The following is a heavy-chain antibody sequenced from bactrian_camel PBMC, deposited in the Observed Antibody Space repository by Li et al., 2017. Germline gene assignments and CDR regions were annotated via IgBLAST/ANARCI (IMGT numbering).Heavy chain of an antibody. Sequence: HVQLVESGGGSVQAGGSLRLSCVASGDTIGRYCMGWSRQIPDREREAVAGIESDGSTSYADSVRGRFTISKDVTKNIVSLQMDSLKPEDTAMYYCKADRPGSMVYVLSCWGQGTQVTVS. CDR1: GDTIGRYC. J-gene: IGHJ4*01. V-gene: IGHV3S53*01. D-gene: IGHD3*01. CDR2: IESDGST. CDR3: KADRPGSMVYVLSC.